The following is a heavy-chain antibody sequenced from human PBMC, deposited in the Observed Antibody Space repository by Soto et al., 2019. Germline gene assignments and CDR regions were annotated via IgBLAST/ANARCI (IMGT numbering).Heavy chain of an antibody. Sequence: GGSLRLCCAASGFTFSSYAMSWVRQAPGKGLEWVSAISGSGGSTYYADSVKGRFTISRDNSKNTLYLQMNSLRAEDTAVYYCAKVDDFWSGHLDYWGQGTLVTVSS. CDR1: GFTFSSYA. D-gene: IGHD3-3*01. CDR2: ISGSGGST. V-gene: IGHV3-23*01. J-gene: IGHJ4*02. CDR3: AKVDDFWSGHLDY.